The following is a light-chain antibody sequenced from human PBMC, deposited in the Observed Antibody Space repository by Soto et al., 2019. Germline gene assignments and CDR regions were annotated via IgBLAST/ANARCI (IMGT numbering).Light chain of an antibody. CDR3: TSYTSSTPFYV. J-gene: IGLJ1*01. CDR2: DVS. Sequence: QSVLTQPASVSGSPGQSIAISCTGVRTDVADGYDYVSWYQQHPGQAPQLIIYDVSNRPSGVSDRFSGSKSGNTASLTISGFQAVDEAKYYNTSYTSSTPFYVFGTRTKDNVL. V-gene: IGLV2-14*03. CDR1: RTDVADGYDY.